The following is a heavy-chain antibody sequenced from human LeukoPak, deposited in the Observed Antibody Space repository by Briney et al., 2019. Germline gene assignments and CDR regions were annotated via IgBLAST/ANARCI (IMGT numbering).Heavy chain of an antibody. CDR1: GYTFTDYY. CDR3: ARGGHSGSPRDAFDI. D-gene: IGHD1-26*01. Sequence: ASVKVSCKASGYTFTDYYMHWVRQAPGQGLEWMGWINPHSGGTDHAQKFQGRVTMTRDMSTSTVYMELSSLRSEDTAVYYCARGGHSGSPRDAFDIWGQGTMVTVSS. J-gene: IGHJ3*02. V-gene: IGHV1-2*02. CDR2: INPHSGGT.